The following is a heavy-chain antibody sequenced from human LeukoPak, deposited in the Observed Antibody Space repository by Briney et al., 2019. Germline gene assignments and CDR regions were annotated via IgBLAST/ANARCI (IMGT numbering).Heavy chain of an antibody. CDR1: GGSFSGYY. V-gene: IGHV4-34*01. D-gene: IGHD3-22*01. Sequence: SETLSLTCAVYGGSFSGYYWSWIRQPPGKGLEWIGEINHSGSTNYNPSLKSRVTISVDTSKNQFSLKLSSVTAADTAVYYCARGQGKRSRVVITRYRYFDLWGRGTLVTVSS. J-gene: IGHJ2*01. CDR3: ARGQGKRSRVVITRYRYFDL. CDR2: INHSGST.